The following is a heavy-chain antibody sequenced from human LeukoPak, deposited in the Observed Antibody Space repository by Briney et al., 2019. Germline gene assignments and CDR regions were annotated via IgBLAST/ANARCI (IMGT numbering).Heavy chain of an antibody. D-gene: IGHD4-23*01. CDR2: IRYDGSNK. CDR1: GFTFSSYG. V-gene: IGHV3-30*02. J-gene: IGHJ4*02. Sequence: GGSLRLSCAASGFTFSSYGMHWVRQAPGKGLEWVAFIRYDGSNKYYADSVKGRFTISRGNSKNTLYLQMNSLRAEDTAVYYCAKDAYGGNSPFDYWGQGTLVTVSS. CDR3: AKDAYGGNSPFDY.